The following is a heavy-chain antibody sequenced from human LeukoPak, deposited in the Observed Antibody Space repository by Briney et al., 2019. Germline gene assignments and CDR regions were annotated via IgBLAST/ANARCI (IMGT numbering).Heavy chain of an antibody. J-gene: IGHJ4*02. CDR3: VKGGGWGQYNSPAGDY. CDR2: MRYDGSNK. Sequence: PGGSLRLSCAASGFTFSSYGMHWVRQAPGKGLEWVAFMRYDGSNKYYADSVKGRFIISRDTSKNTLYLQMNSLRAEDTAVYYWVKGGGWGQYNSPAGDYWGQGTLVTVSS. CDR1: GFTFSSYG. V-gene: IGHV3-30*02. D-gene: IGHD2-15*01.